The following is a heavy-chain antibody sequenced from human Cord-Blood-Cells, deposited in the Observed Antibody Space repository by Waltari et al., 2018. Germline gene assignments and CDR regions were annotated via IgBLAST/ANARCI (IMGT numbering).Heavy chain of an antibody. CDR1: GFTFSSYG. CDR3: ARDLIYYDSSGYYPTFGY. Sequence: QVQLVESGGGVVQPGRSLRLSCAASGFTFSSYGMHWVRQAPGKGLEWVAVIWYDGSNKYYADSVKGRFTISRDNSKNTLYLQMNSLIAEDTAVYYCARDLIYYDSSGYYPTFGYWGQGTLVTVSS. J-gene: IGHJ4*02. CDR2: IWYDGSNK. D-gene: IGHD3-22*01. V-gene: IGHV3-33*01.